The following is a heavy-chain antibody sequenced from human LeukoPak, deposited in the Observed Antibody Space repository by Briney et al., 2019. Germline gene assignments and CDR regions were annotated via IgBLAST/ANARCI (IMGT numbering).Heavy chain of an antibody. J-gene: IGHJ3*02. CDR1: GGAMNTRSYY. Sequence: SSETLSLTCTVSGGAMNTRSYYWGWIRQPPGKGLEWIGTIYYSVTTYLNPSLKSRVTISVDTSKNQFSLKLSSVTAADTALYYCARQPFYYDSSGYWALDIWGQGTMVTVSS. D-gene: IGHD3-22*01. CDR3: ARQPFYYDSSGYWALDI. V-gene: IGHV4-39*01. CDR2: IYYSVTT.